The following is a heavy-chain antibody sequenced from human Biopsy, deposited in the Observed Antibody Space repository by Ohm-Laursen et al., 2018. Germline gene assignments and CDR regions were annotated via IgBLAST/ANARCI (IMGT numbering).Heavy chain of an antibody. V-gene: IGHV3-9*01. D-gene: IGHD4-17*01. CDR1: GFTFDDYA. Sequence: SLRLSCSASGFTFDDYAMHWVRQVPGKGLEWVSGISWNSDDIGYADSVRGRFTISRDNARNALHLQMNSLRTEDTALYYCAKDLGLNYSDRFLFYYGMDIWGRGTTVTVSS. CDR3: AKDLGLNYSDRFLFYYGMDI. J-gene: IGHJ6*02. CDR2: ISWNSDDI.